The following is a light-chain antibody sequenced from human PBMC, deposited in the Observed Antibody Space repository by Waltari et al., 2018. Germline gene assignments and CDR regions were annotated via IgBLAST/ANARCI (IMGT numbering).Light chain of an antibody. CDR1: SSDVGGYNY. J-gene: IGLJ2*01. V-gene: IGLV2-11*01. Sequence: QSALTQPRSVSGSPGQSVAISCTGPSSDVGGYNYVSWYQQHPGKAPQLMIYDVTKRPSGVPDRFSGSKSGNTASLTISGLQADDEADYYCCSYAGPFGGGTKLTVL. CDR3: CSYAGP. CDR2: DVT.